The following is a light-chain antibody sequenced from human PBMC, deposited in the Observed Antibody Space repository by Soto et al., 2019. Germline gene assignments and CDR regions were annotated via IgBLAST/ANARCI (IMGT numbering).Light chain of an antibody. J-gene: IGKJ2*01. CDR1: QSLLHSNGYNY. V-gene: IGKV2-28*01. Sequence: DFMMSQSPLSLPVTPGEPASISCRSSQSLLHSNGYNYLDWYLQKPGQSPQLLIYLGSTRASGVLDRYSGNGSVTDFKLKIRRVEAEDVGVYYCKQAQQSPNNFGQGTKLDIK. CDR3: KQAQQSPNN. CDR2: LGS.